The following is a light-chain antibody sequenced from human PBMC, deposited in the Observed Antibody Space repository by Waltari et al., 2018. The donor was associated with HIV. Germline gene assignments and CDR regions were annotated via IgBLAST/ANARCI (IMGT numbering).Light chain of an antibody. CDR3: QQRSNWPIT. Sequence: ELVLTQSPDTLSLSPGERATLSCRASQSVNRLLAWYQQKPGRAPRLLIYDTSSRATGIPARFSGSGSGTDFTLTISSLEPEDFAFYYCQQRSNWPITFGPGTKVDIK. J-gene: IGKJ3*01. V-gene: IGKV3-11*01. CDR2: DTS. CDR1: QSVNRL.